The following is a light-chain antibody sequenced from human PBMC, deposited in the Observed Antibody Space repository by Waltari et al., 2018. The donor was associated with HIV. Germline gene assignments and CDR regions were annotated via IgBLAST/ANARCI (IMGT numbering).Light chain of an antibody. Sequence: YELTQPLSVSVALGLTPKITCGGNNIGTKDVHWYQKRPGQAPVLVMFKDSNRHSGIPERFSGSKSRNPAALTISGVQVEDYADYFCQVWDNNVVFGGGTKLTVL. CDR3: QVWDNNVV. V-gene: IGLV3-9*01. J-gene: IGLJ3*02. CDR2: KDS. CDR1: NIGTKD.